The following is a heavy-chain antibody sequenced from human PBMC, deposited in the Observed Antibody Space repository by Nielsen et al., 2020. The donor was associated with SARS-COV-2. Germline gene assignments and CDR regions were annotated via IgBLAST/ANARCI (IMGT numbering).Heavy chain of an antibody. CDR2: ISWNSGRI. CDR1: GFTFDDYA. J-gene: IGHJ3*02. CDR3: AKAKIAATGPDAFDI. V-gene: IGHV3-9*01. D-gene: IGHD6-13*01. Sequence: SLKISCAASGFTFDDYAMHWVRQATGKGLEWVSGISWNSGRIGYADSVKGRFTISRDNAKNSLHLQMNSLRAEDTALYYCAKAKIAATGPDAFDIWGQGTMVTVSS.